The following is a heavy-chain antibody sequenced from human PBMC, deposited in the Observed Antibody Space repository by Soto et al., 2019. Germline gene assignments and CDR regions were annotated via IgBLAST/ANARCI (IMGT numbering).Heavy chain of an antibody. CDR1: GFTFSSYA. D-gene: IGHD1-26*01. Sequence: EEQLLESGGGLVQPGGSLRLSCAASGFTFSSYAMSWVRQVSGKGLEWVSIITGSGGSRYYADSVKGRFTISRDNSKNTLYLQMNSLRAEDTAVYYCTGDPEPGTSAGLFDSWVQGTLVTVSS. CDR3: TGDPEPGTSAGLFDS. CDR2: ITGSGGSR. J-gene: IGHJ4*02. V-gene: IGHV3-23*01.